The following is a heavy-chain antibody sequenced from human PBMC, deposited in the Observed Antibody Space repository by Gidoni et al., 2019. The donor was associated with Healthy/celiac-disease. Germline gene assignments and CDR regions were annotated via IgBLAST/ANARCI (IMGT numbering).Heavy chain of an antibody. CDR2: ISSSSSYI. CDR1: GFTFSSYS. CDR3: APKGGVGAD. J-gene: IGHJ4*02. Sequence: EVQLVESGGGLVKPGGSLRLSCAASGFTFSSYSMNWVRQAPGKGLEWVSSISSSSSYIYYADSAKGRFTISRDNAKNSLYLQMNSLRAEDTAVYYCAPKGGVGADWGQGTLVSVSS. D-gene: IGHD1-26*01. V-gene: IGHV3-21*01.